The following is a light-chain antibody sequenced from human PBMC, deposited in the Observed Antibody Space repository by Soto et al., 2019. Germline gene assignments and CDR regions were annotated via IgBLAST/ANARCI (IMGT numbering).Light chain of an antibody. V-gene: IGLV3-21*02. CDR2: DDS. CDR3: QVWDSSSDHPVV. J-gene: IGLJ2*01. Sequence: SYELTQPPSVSVAPGQTARITCGGNNIGSKSVHWYQQKPGHAPVLAVYDDSDRPSGIPERFSGSNSGNTATLTISRVEAGDEADYYCQVWDSSSDHPVVFGGGTKLTVL. CDR1: NIGSKS.